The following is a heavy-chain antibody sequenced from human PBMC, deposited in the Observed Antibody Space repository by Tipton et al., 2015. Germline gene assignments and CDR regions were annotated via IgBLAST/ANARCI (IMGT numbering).Heavy chain of an antibody. J-gene: IGHJ4*02. Sequence: QLVQSGAEVKKPGESLKISCQGSGYSFSNYWIGWVRQMPGKGLEWMAIIYPGDSDTRYSPSFQGQVTISADKSISTAYLQWSSLKASDTAMYYCARAGLDSSSSSDYWGQGTLVTVSS. CDR1: GYSFSNYW. CDR2: IYPGDSDT. V-gene: IGHV5-51*01. D-gene: IGHD6-6*01. CDR3: ARAGLDSSSSSDY.